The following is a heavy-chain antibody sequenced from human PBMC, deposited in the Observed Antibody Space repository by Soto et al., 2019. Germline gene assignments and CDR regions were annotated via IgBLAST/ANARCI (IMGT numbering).Heavy chain of an antibody. Sequence: GGSLRLSCAASGFTFSSYAMSWVRQAPGKGLEWVSAISGSGGSTYYADSVKGRFTISRDNSKNTLYLQMNSLRAEDTAVYYCAKDDQVFLGPTFDYWGQGTLVTSPQ. D-gene: IGHD1-1*01. CDR1: GFTFSSYA. V-gene: IGHV3-23*01. J-gene: IGHJ4*02. CDR2: ISGSGGST. CDR3: AKDDQVFLGPTFDY.